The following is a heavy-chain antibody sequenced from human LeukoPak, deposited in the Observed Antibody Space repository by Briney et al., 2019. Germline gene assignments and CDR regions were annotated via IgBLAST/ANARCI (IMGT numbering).Heavy chain of an antibody. CDR1: GGSISSSSYY. V-gene: IGHV4-39*07. D-gene: IGHD3-10*01. CDR3: ARAPRAHYYGSGLGASDI. Sequence: PSETLSLTCTVSGGSISSSSYYWGWIRQPPGKGLEWIGSIYYSGSTYYNPSLKSRVTISVDTSKNQFSLKLSSVTAADTAVYYCARAPRAHYYGSGLGASDIWGQGTMVTVSS. J-gene: IGHJ3*02. CDR2: IYYSGST.